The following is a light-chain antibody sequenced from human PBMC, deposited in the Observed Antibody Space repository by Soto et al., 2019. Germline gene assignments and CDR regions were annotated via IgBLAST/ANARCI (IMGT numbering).Light chain of an antibody. CDR1: SSDVGGYNY. V-gene: IGLV2-11*01. CDR3: CSYAGSYTYV. Sequence: QSALTQPRSVSGSPGQSVTISCTGTSSDVGGYNYVSWYQQHPGKAPKLMIYDVSKRPSGVPDRFSGSKSGNTASLTISGLQAEDEADYYCCSYAGSYTYVFGTGPMVTVL. CDR2: DVS. J-gene: IGLJ1*01.